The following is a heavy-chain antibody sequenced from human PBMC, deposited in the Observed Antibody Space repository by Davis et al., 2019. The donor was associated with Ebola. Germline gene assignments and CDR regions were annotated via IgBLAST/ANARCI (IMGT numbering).Heavy chain of an antibody. J-gene: IGHJ3*02. CDR3: AKDIYLYGGNPDAFDI. CDR1: GFTFSDHH. Sequence: PAGSLRLSCAASGFTFSDHHMDWVRQAPGKGLEWVAFIRYDGSNKYYADSVEGRFTISRDNSKNTLYLQMNSLRAEDTAVYYCAKDIYLYGGNPDAFDIWGQGILVTVSS. V-gene: IGHV3-30*02. D-gene: IGHD4-23*01. CDR2: IRYDGSNK.